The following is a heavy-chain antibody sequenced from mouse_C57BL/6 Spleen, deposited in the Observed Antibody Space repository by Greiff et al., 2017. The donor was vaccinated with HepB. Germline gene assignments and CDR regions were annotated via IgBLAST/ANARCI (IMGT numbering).Heavy chain of an antibody. D-gene: IGHD1-1*01. CDR2: IRNKANGYTT. J-gene: IGHJ4*01. Sequence: EWQLGESGGCLVQRGVSGSLSCAASGFTFSDYYMSWVRQSPGSALEWLGFIRNKANGYTTEYSASVKGRFTISRDNSQSILYLQMNALRAEDSATYYCASYPSPCYGSSLYYAMDYWGQGTSVTVSS. V-gene: IGHV7-3*01. CDR3: ASYPSPCYGSSLYYAMDY. CDR1: GFTFSDYY.